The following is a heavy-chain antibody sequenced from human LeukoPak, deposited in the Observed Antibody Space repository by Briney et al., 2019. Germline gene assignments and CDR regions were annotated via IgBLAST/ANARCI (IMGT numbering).Heavy chain of an antibody. J-gene: IGHJ6*03. CDR1: GYTFTNLG. CDR3: ARLLQGWELNYYYSYMDV. D-gene: IGHD4-23*01. Sequence: ASVTVSFTASGYTFTNLGISWVRQAPGQGLEWMGWISAYNGNTNYAQKLQGRVTMTTDTSTTTAYMELRSLRSDDTAVYYCARLLQGWELNYYYSYMDVWGKGTTVTISS. V-gene: IGHV1-18*01. CDR2: ISAYNGNT.